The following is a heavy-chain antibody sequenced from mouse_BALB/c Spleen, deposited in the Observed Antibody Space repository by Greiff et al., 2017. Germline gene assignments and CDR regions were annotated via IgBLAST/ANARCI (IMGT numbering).Heavy chain of an antibody. CDR3: ARSFYYGTSYYFDY. Sequence: VQLQQPGAELVKPGTSVKLSCKASGYNFTSYWINWVKLRPGQGLEWIGDIYPGSGSTNYNEKFKSKATLTVDTSSSTAYMQLSSLASEDSALYYCARSFYYGTSYYFDYWGQGTTLTVSS. J-gene: IGHJ2*01. V-gene: IGHV1-55*01. CDR2: IYPGSGST. D-gene: IGHD1-1*01. CDR1: GYNFTSYW.